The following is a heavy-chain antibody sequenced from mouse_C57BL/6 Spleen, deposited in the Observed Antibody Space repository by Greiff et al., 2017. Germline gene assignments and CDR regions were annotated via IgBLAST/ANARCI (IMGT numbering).Heavy chain of an antibody. CDR1: GFTFSDYY. V-gene: IGHV5-16*01. CDR3: AREEPEGAYYFDY. Sequence: EVQVVESEGGLVQPGSSMKLSCTASGFTFSDYYMAWVRQVPEKGLEWVANINYDGSSTYYLDSLKSRFIISRDNAKNILYLQMSSLKSEDTATYYCAREEPEGAYYFDYWGQGTTLTVSS. J-gene: IGHJ2*01. CDR2: INYDGSST.